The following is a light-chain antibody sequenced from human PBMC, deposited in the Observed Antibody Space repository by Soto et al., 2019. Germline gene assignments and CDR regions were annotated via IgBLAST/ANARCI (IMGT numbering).Light chain of an antibody. CDR3: QQYGSSPLT. CDR2: VAS. Sequence: EIVLTQSPGTLSLSPGERATLSCRASQSVSSSYLAWYQQKPGQAPRLLIYVASSRATGIPDRFSGSGSGTDFTLTISRLEPEDFAVYYCQQYGSSPLTFGGGTQVEIK. J-gene: IGKJ4*01. V-gene: IGKV3-20*01. CDR1: QSVSSSY.